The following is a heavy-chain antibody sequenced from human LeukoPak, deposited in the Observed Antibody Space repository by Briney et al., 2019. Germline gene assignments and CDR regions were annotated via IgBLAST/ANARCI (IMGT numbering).Heavy chain of an antibody. CDR1: GFTFSSYA. D-gene: IGHD3-22*01. CDR2: ISGSGGST. CDR3: AKEVTRGYYYDSSGLDY. Sequence: GRSLRLSCAASGFTFSSYAMSWVRQAPGKGLEWVSAISGSGGSTYYADSVKGRFTISRDNSKNTLYLQMNSLRAEDTAVYYCAKEVTRGYYYDSSGLDYWGQGTLVTVSS. J-gene: IGHJ4*02. V-gene: IGHV3-23*01.